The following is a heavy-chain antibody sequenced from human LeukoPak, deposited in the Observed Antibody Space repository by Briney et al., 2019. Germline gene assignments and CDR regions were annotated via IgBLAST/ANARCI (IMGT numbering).Heavy chain of an antibody. Sequence: SETLSLTCAVYGGSFSGYYWSWIRQPPGKGLEWIGEINHSGSTNYNPSLKSRVTISVDTSKNQFSLKLSSVTAADTAVYYCARGNLNDIVVVPAASPSFDYWGQGTLVTVSS. V-gene: IGHV4-34*09. CDR3: ARGNLNDIVVVPAASPSFDY. J-gene: IGHJ4*02. D-gene: IGHD2-2*01. CDR1: GGSFSGYY. CDR2: INHSGST.